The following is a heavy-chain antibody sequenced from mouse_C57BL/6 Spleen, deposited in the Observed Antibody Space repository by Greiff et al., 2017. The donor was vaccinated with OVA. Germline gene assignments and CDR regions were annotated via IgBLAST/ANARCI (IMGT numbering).Heavy chain of an antibody. CDR3: TRDYGSSLYWYFDV. CDR1: GYTFTDYE. J-gene: IGHJ1*03. V-gene: IGHV1-15*01. Sequence: VQLVESGAELVRPGASVTLSCKASGYTFTDYEMHWVKQTPVHGLEWIGAIDPETGGTAYNQKFKGKAILTADKSSSTAYMELRSLTSEDSAVYYCTRDYGSSLYWYFDVWGTGTTVTVSS. D-gene: IGHD1-1*01. CDR2: IDPETGGT.